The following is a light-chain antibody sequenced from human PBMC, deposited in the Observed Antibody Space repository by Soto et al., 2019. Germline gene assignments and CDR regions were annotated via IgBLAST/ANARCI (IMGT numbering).Light chain of an antibody. CDR1: QSISSF. J-gene: IGKJ4*01. CDR3: QQSYSTPLT. Sequence: DIQMTQPPSPLSASVEDRVTITYRASQSISSFLNWYQQKPGKAPKLLISAASSLQSGVPSRFSGSGSGTDFTLTISSLQPEDFATYYCQQSYSTPLTFGGGTKVDIK. CDR2: AAS. V-gene: IGKV1-39*01.